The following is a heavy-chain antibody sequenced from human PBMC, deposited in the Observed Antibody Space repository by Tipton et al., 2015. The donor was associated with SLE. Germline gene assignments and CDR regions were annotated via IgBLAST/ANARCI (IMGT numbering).Heavy chain of an antibody. CDR3: ARGWESGEDYNSHYFDL. D-gene: IGHD5-24*01. CDR1: GGSISSSDSY. CDR2: FYHSGNT. J-gene: IGHJ4*02. V-gene: IGHV4-39*07. Sequence: TLSLTCTVSGGSISSSDSYWGWIRQPPGKGLEWIGSFYHSGNTYYNPSLKSRVTISVDTSKNQFSLILTSVTAADTAMYYCARGWESGEDYNSHYFDLWGQGTLVTVSS.